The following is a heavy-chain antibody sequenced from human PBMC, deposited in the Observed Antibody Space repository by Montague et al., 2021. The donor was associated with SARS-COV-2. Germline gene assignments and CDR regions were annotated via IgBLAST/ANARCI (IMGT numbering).Heavy chain of an antibody. D-gene: IGHD5-24*01. CDR2: IYDGGVT. Sequence: SETLSLTCTVSGGSTSGYYWMWIRQAPGKGLQWIGWIYDGGVTGFNPSLKGRVTSSLDTSKNQFSLNLTSVTAADTAIYYCAREDRWNWFDPWGQGILVTVSS. J-gene: IGHJ5*02. V-gene: IGHV4-59*01. CDR3: AREDRWNWFDP. CDR1: GGSTSGYY.